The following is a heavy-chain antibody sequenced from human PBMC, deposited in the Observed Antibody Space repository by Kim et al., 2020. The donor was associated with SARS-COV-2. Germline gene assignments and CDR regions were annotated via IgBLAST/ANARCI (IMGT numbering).Heavy chain of an antibody. CDR3: AVGGPSGWNYFDY. V-gene: IGHV1-3*01. Sequence: ASVKVSCKASGYTFTSYAMHWVRQAPGQRLEWMGWINAGTGNTKYSQKFQGRVTITRDTSASTAYMELSSLRSEDTAVYYCAVGGPSGWNYFDYWGQGTLVTVSS. CDR1: GYTFTSYA. D-gene: IGHD6-19*01. J-gene: IGHJ4*02. CDR2: INAGTGNT.